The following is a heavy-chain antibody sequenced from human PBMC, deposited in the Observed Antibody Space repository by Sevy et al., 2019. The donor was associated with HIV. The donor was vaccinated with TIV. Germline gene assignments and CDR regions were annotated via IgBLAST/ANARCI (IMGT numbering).Heavy chain of an antibody. CDR2: ISYSGNT. J-gene: IGHJ4*02. CDR1: GDSISSSSYY. CDR3: ARSDRYYDFWSGYMTSGYFDF. D-gene: IGHD3-3*01. V-gene: IGHV4-39*01. Sequence: SEILSLTCIVSGDSISSSSYYWGWIRQPPGKGLEWIASISYSGNTYYNPSLKSRTTMSIDTSKNQFFLTLNSVTAPDAAVYYCARSDRYYDFWSGYMTSGYFDFWGPGTLVTVSS.